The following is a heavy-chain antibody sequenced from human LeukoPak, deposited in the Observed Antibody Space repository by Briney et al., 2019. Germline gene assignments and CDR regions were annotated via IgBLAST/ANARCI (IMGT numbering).Heavy chain of an antibody. Sequence: SETLSLTCAVSGYSISSDNYWVWIRQPPGQGLEWTGGIYHSGSTYYNPSLKSRVTMSVDTSKNQFSLKPSPVTAADTAVYYCARAPRDSSSSNYMRRFDYWGQGTLVTVSS. CDR2: IYHSGST. CDR1: GYSISSDNY. D-gene: IGHD3-22*01. V-gene: IGHV4-38-2*01. CDR3: ARAPRDSSSSNYMRRFDY. J-gene: IGHJ4*02.